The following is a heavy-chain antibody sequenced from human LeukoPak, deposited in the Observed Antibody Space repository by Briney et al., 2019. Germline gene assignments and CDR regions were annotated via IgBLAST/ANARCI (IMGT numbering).Heavy chain of an antibody. CDR1: GYTFTSYG. CDR2: ISAYNGNT. J-gene: IGHJ5*02. Sequence: ASVKVSCKASGYTFTSYGISWVRQAPGQGLERMGWISAYNGNTNYAQKVQGRVTMTIDTSTSTAYMELRTLRSDDTAVYYCARSDWNRAYNWFDPWGQGTLVTVSS. CDR3: ARSDWNRAYNWFDP. D-gene: IGHD1-1*01. V-gene: IGHV1-18*01.